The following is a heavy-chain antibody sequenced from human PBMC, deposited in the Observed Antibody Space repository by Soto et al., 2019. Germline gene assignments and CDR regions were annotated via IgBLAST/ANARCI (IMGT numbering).Heavy chain of an antibody. CDR2: IIPTSGTA. Sequence: QVQLVQSGAEVKKPGSSVKVSCKASGGTFSSYAISWVRQAPGQGLEWMGGIIPTSGTANYAQKFQGRVKITADESTSTAYMELSSLRSEDTAVYYCARSQGSSTSLEIYYYYYYGMDVWGQGTTVTVSS. CDR3: ARSQGSSTSLEIYYYYYYGMDV. V-gene: IGHV1-69*01. CDR1: GGTFSSYA. D-gene: IGHD2-2*01. J-gene: IGHJ6*02.